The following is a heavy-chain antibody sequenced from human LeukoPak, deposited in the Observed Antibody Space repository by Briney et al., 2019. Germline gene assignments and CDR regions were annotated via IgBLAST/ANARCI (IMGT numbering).Heavy chain of an antibody. Sequence: GGSLRLSCAASGFTFSDNATSWVRQAPGKGLDWVSTISRTTGTTYYADSVKGRFTISRDNSKNTVSLQVNSLRAEDTAVYYCAKGSHFANCGQGTLVTVSS. J-gene: IGHJ4*02. CDR2: ISRTTGTT. CDR3: AKGSHFAN. V-gene: IGHV3-23*01. CDR1: GFTFSDNA.